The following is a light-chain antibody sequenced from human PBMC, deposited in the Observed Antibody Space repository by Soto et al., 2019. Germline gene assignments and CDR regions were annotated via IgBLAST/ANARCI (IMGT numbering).Light chain of an antibody. CDR3: QQSYSTPRT. J-gene: IGKJ2*01. CDR1: QTISSY. Sequence: DIQMTQSPSSLSASVGDSVTITCRASQTISSYLNWYQHKPRKAPKLLIYAASSLQSGVPSRLGGSGSGTYFTLTISSLQPEDFATYFCQQSYSTPRTFGQGTKLEIK. CDR2: AAS. V-gene: IGKV1-39*01.